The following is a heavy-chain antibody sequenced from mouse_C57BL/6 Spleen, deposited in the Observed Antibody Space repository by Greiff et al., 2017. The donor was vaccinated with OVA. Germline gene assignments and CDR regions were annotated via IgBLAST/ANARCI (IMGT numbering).Heavy chain of an antibody. V-gene: IGHV1-15*01. CDR1: GYTFTDYE. J-gene: IGHJ2*01. CDR2: IDPETGGT. D-gene: IGHD2-3*01. Sequence: QVQLQQSGAELVRPGASVTLSCKASGYTFTDYEMHWVKQTPVHGLEWIGAIDPETGGTAYNQKFKGKAILTADKSSSTAYMELRSLTSEDSAVYYCTGYYVEYYFDYWGQGTTLTVSS. CDR3: TGYYVEYYFDY.